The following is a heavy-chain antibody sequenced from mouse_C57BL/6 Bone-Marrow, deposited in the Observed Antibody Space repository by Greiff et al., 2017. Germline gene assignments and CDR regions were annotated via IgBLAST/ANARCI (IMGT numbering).Heavy chain of an antibody. J-gene: IGHJ2*01. D-gene: IGHD2-2*01. CDR1: GYSITSDY. V-gene: IGHV3-8*01. CDR2: ISYSGST. Sequence: VQLKESGPGLAKPSQTLSLTCSVTGYSITSDYWNWIRKFPGNKLEYMGYISYSGSTYYNPSLKSRISITRDTSKNQYYLQLNSVTTEDTATYYCARYPLYYGYDEGYYFDYWGQGTTLTVSS. CDR3: ARYPLYYGYDEGYYFDY.